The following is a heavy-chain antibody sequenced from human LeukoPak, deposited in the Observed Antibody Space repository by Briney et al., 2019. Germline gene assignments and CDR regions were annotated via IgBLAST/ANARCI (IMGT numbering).Heavy chain of an antibody. CDR3: ARVLRYFDWFSYYYMDV. CDR1: GYTFTSYD. Sequence: ASVKVSCKASGYTFTSYDINWVRQATGQGLEWMGWMNPNSGNTGYAQKFQGRVTITRNTSISTAYMELSSLRSEDTAVYYCARVLRYFDWFSYYYMDVWGKGTTVTVSS. J-gene: IGHJ6*03. V-gene: IGHV1-8*03. CDR2: MNPNSGNT. D-gene: IGHD3-9*01.